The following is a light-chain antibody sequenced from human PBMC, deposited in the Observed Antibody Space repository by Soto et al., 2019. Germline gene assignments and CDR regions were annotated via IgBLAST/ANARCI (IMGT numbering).Light chain of an antibody. CDR2: TGT. J-gene: IGLJ1*01. Sequence: QSVLAHPSAVSVYPGQSITISCPGPTDEVWAYSTVTWYQQLPHKAAQVIRYTGTQRPSGVSSRFSGSTSGNAAFLTISGLQADDEADYFCCSSAPESTDVLGTGTKV. V-gene: IGLV2-23*01. CDR3: CSSAPESTDV. CDR1: TDEVWAYST.